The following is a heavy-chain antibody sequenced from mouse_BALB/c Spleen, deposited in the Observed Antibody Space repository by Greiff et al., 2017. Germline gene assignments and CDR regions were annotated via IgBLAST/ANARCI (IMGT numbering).Heavy chain of an antibody. V-gene: IGHV5-4*02. J-gene: IGHJ1*01. CDR1: GFTFSDYY. Sequence: EVKLVESGGGLVQPGESLKLSCAASGFTFSDYYMYWVRQTPEKRLEWVATISDGGSYTYYPDSVKGRFTISRDNAKNNLYLQMSSLKSEDTAMYYCARGPLTGYFDVWGAGTTVTVSS. CDR3: ARGPLTGYFDV. CDR2: ISDGGSYT.